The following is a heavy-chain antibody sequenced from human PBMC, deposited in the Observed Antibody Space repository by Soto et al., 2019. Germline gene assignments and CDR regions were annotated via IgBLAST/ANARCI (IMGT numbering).Heavy chain of an antibody. D-gene: IGHD2-2*01. CDR1: GYSFTSYW. CDR3: ARSSGDCSSTSCYVDY. CDR2: IYPGDSDT. V-gene: IGHV5-51*01. J-gene: IGHJ4*02. Sequence: GESLKISCKGSGYSFTSYWIGWVRQMPGKGLEWMGIIYPGDSDTRYSPSFQGQVTISADKSISTAYLQWSSLKASDTAMYYCARSSGDCSSTSCYVDYWGQGTLVTVSS.